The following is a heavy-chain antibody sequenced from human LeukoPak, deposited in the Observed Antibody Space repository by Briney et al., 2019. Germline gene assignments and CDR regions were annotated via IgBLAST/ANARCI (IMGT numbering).Heavy chain of an antibody. CDR3: ARRITMVRGVIPPGAFDI. J-gene: IGHJ3*02. Sequence: PSETLSLTCTVSGGSISSSSYYWGWIRQPPGKGLEWIGSIYYSGSTYYNPSLKSRVTISVDTSKNQLSLKLSSVTAADTAVYYCARRITMVRGVIPPGAFDIWGQGTMVTVSS. CDR1: GGSISSSSYY. CDR2: IYYSGST. D-gene: IGHD3-10*01. V-gene: IGHV4-39*01.